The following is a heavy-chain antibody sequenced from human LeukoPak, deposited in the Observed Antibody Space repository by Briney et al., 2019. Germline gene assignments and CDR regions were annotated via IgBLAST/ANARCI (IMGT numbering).Heavy chain of an antibody. CDR1: GFTFSSYE. J-gene: IGHJ4*02. CDR3: ASNSIAVAGKAFDY. Sequence: GGSLRLSCAASGFTFSSYEMNWVRQAPGKGLEWVSYISSSGSTIYYTDSVKGRFTISRDNAKNSLYLQMNSLRAEDTAVYYCASNSIAVAGKAFDYWGQGTLVTVSS. D-gene: IGHD6-19*01. CDR2: ISSSGSTI. V-gene: IGHV3-48*03.